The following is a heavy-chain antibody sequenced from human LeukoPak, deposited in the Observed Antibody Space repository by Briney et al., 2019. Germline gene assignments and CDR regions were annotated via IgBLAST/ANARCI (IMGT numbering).Heavy chain of an antibody. CDR2: IDRNSGDT. D-gene: IGHD4-17*01. V-gene: IGHV1-2*02. Sequence: GASVKVSCKASFSGNYFQWVRQAPGQGFEWIGCIDRNSGDTDYAQKFQGRVTMTRDTSSTTGYMELSRLRSDDTAVYYCARDAVGYGDYQYYFDYWGQGTLVTVSS. CDR1: FSGNY. CDR3: ARDAVGYGDYQYYFDY. J-gene: IGHJ4*02.